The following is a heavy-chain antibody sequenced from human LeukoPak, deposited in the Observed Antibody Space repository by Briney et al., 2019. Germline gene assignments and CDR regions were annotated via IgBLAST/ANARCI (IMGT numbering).Heavy chain of an antibody. CDR2: IYYSGST. J-gene: IGHJ4*02. CDR3: AVSVRTGSVL. Sequence: SETLSLTCTVSGGSISSGDYYWSWIRQPPGKGLERIGYIYYSGSTYYNPSLRSRVTISVDTSKNQFSLKLSSVTAADTAVYYCAVSVRTGSVLWGQGTLVTVSS. D-gene: IGHD3/OR15-3a*01. CDR1: GGSISSGDYY. V-gene: IGHV4-30-4*01.